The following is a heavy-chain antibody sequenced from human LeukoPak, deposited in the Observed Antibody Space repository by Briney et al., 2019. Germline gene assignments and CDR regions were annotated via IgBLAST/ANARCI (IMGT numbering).Heavy chain of an antibody. CDR1: GYSITSGYY. J-gene: IGHJ4*02. CDR3: AKITTLDY. V-gene: IGHV4-38-2*02. CDR2: ICHNGST. D-gene: IGHD1-1*01. Sequence: SETLSLTCSVSGYSITSGYYWGWIRQPPGKGLEWIGTICHNGSTSYNPSLKSRVTISVDTSKNQFSLRLNSVIAADTAIYYCAKITTLDYWGQGTLVTVSS.